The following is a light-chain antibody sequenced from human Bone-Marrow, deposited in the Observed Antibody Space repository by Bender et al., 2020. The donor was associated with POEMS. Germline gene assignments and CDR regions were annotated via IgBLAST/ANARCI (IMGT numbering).Light chain of an antibody. V-gene: IGLV1-44*01. J-gene: IGLJ1*01. CDR2: GNN. Sequence: QSLLTQPPSASGTPGQRVTISCSGSTSNIGGNPVNWYQQLPGTAPKVLIHGNNQRPSGVPDRFSGSKSGNTASLTIAGLQAEDEADYYCCSYAGSSTFYVFGSGTKVTVL. CDR3: CSYAGSSTFYV. CDR1: TSNIGGNP.